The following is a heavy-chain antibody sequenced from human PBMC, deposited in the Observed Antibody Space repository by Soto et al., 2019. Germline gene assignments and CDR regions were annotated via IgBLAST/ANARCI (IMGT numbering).Heavy chain of an antibody. Sequence: PGGSLRLSCAASGFTFSSYSMNWVRQAPGKGLEWVSSISSSSSYIHYADSVKGRFTISRDNAKNSLYLQMNSLRAEDTAVYYCARDHIVVVPAARSDAFDIWGQGTMVTVSS. D-gene: IGHD2-2*01. CDR2: ISSSSSYI. V-gene: IGHV3-21*01. CDR3: ARDHIVVVPAARSDAFDI. J-gene: IGHJ3*02. CDR1: GFTFSSYS.